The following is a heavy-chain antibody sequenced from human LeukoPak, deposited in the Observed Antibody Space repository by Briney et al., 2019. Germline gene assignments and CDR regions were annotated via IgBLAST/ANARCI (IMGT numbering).Heavy chain of an antibody. CDR3: ARDAVYSSGWYQNWFDP. CDR1: GYTFTGYY. Sequence: ASVKVSCKASGYTFTGYYMHWVRQAPGQGLEWMGWINPNSGGTNYAQKFQGRVTMTRDTSISTAYMELSRLRSDDTAVYYCARDAVYSSGWYQNWFDPWGQGTLVTVSS. V-gene: IGHV1-2*02. D-gene: IGHD6-19*01. J-gene: IGHJ5*02. CDR2: INPNSGGT.